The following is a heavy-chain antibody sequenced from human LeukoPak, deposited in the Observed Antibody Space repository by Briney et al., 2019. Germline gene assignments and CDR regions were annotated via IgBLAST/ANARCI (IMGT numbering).Heavy chain of an antibody. D-gene: IGHD1-26*01. CDR2: IRSTSSTI. Sequence: PGGSLRLSCAASGFTFSSYWMHWVRQAPGKGLEWVSYIRSTSSTIYYADSVKGRFTISRDNAKNSLYLQMDSLRAEDTAVYYCASRPEWEPTSSPRFDYWGQGTLVTVSS. CDR1: GFTFSSYW. J-gene: IGHJ4*02. CDR3: ASRPEWEPTSSPRFDY. V-gene: IGHV3-48*01.